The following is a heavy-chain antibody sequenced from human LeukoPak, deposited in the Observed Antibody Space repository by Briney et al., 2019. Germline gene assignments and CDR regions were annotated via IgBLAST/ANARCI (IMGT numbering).Heavy chain of an antibody. J-gene: IGHJ6*03. CDR2: ISWDGGST. Sequence: PGGSLRLSCAASGFTFDDYGMSWVRQAPGKGLEWVSLISWDGGSTYYADSVKGRFTISRDNSKNSLYLQMNSLRTEDTALYYCAKGGRYCSGGSCYRYYMDVWGKGTTVTVSS. CDR3: AKGGRYCSGGSCYRYYMDV. V-gene: IGHV3-43*01. CDR1: GFTFDDYG. D-gene: IGHD2-15*01.